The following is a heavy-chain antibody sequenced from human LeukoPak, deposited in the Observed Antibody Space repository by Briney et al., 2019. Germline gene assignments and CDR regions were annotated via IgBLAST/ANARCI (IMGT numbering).Heavy chain of an antibody. V-gene: IGHV4-31*03. Sequence: SETLSLTCTVSGGSISSVDYYWSWIRQYPGKGLEWIGYINYRGSAYYNPSLKSRVTISVDTSKNQFSLKLTSVTAADTAVYYCARTRYYDFWSGYDFDYWGQGTLVTVSS. CDR1: GGSISSVDYY. J-gene: IGHJ4*02. D-gene: IGHD3-3*01. CDR2: INYRGSA. CDR3: ARTRYYDFWSGYDFDY.